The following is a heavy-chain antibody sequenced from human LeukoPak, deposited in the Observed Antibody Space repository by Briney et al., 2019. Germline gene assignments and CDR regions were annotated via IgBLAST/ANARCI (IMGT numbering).Heavy chain of an antibody. D-gene: IGHD3-10*01. CDR1: GFTFSSYT. CDR2: INSISSYI. Sequence: GGSLRLSCAASGFTFSSYTMNWVRQAPGQGLEWVSSINSISSYIYYADSLKGRFTISRDNAKNSLYLQMNSLRAEDTAIYYCARPPYGSGGWYFDYWGQGTLVTVSS. CDR3: ARPPYGSGGWYFDY. V-gene: IGHV3-21*01. J-gene: IGHJ4*02.